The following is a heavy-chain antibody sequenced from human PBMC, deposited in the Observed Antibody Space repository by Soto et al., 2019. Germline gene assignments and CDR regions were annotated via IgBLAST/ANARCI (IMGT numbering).Heavy chain of an antibody. V-gene: IGHV3-7*01. Sequence: EVQLVDSGGGLVQPGGSLRLSCAASGLTFSTYWMTWVRQAPGKGLGWVANIKQDGSEKYYVDSVKGRFTISRDNAKNSLYLQMNSLRAEDPAVYYCASGGHVDYCGQGTLVTVSS. CDR1: GLTFSTYW. D-gene: IGHD3-10*01. CDR3: ASGGHVDY. CDR2: IKQDGSEK. J-gene: IGHJ4*02.